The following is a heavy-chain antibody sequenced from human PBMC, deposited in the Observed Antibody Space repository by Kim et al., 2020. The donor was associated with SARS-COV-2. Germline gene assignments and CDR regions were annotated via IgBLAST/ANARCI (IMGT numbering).Heavy chain of an antibody. CDR1: GFTFSYYA. CDR2: SSGGGGST. D-gene: IGHD4-17*01. V-gene: IGHV3-23*01. Sequence: GGSLRLSCVASGFTFSYYAMNWVRQAPGKGLEWVSGSSGGGGSTYYADSVKGRFTISRDNSKNTVYLQMNSLRAEDTAVYYCAKELRMTTQTSGGDFFDYWGQGTLVTVSS. CDR3: AKELRMTTQTSGGDFFDY. J-gene: IGHJ4*02.